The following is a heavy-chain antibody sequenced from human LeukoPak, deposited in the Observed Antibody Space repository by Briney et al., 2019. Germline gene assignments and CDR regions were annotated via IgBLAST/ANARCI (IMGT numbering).Heavy chain of an antibody. D-gene: IGHD4-23*01. J-gene: IGHJ6*02. V-gene: IGHV4-30-4*08. CDR2: IYYSGST. Sequence: SETLSLTCIVSGGSISSGGYYWSWIRQHPGKGLEWIGYIYYSGSTYYNPSLKSRVTISVDTSKNQFSLKLSSVTAADTAVYYCARGRDYGGYYYGVDVWGQGTTVTVSS. CDR1: GGSISSGGYY. CDR3: ARGRDYGGYYYGVDV.